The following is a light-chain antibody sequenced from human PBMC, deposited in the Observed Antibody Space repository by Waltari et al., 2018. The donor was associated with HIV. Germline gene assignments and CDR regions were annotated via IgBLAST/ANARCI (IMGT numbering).Light chain of an antibody. CDR2: NNY. CDR1: NSNIGSNT. CDR3: AAWDGSLLGVL. J-gene: IGLJ2*01. Sequence: QSVLTQPPSASGTPGQRVTIACSGRNSNIGSNTVKWYKQVPGTAPKPLIYNNYERPSGVPDRFSGSKSGSSASLAISGLQSEDDGDYYCAAWDGSLLGVLFGGGTKLTVL. V-gene: IGLV1-44*01.